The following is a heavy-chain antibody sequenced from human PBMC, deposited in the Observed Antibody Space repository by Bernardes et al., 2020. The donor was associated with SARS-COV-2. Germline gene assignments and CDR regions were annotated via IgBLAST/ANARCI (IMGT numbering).Heavy chain of an antibody. CDR1: GFTFSSYA. V-gene: IGHV3-64*04. CDR3: RTNWASKGFFGLPDH. D-gene: IGHD7-27*01. Sequence: GGSLRLSCSASGFTFSSYAMHWVRQAPGKGLEYVSAISSNGGSTDYADSVKGRFTISRDNSKNTLHLQMSSLRAEDTAVYYCRTNWASKGFFGLPDHWGQGTLVTVSS. CDR2: ISSNGGST. J-gene: IGHJ4*02.